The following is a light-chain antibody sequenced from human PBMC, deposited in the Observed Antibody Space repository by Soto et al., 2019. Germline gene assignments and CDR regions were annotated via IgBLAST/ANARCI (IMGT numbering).Light chain of an antibody. J-gene: IGLJ2*01. Sequence: QSALTQPASVSGSPGQSITISCTGTSSDVGSYNLVSWYQQHPGKAHKLMIYEGSKRPSGVSNRFSGSKSGNTASLTISGLQAEDEADYYCCSYAGSSTFYVVFGGGTKLTVL. CDR2: EGS. CDR1: SSDVGSYNL. V-gene: IGLV2-23*03. CDR3: CSYAGSSTFYVV.